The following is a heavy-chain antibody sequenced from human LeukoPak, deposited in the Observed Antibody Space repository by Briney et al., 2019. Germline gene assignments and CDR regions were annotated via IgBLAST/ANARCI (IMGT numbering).Heavy chain of an antibody. V-gene: IGHV3-21*01. D-gene: IGHD5-12*01. CDR2: ISSSSSYI. CDR1: GFTFSSYS. CDR3: AREGDSGYDVGGWFDP. Sequence: GGSLRLSCAASGFTFSSYSMNWVRQAPGKGLEWVSSISSSSSYIYYADSVRGRFTISRDNAKNSLYLQMNSLRAEDTAVYYCAREGDSGYDVGGWFDPWGQGTLVTVSS. J-gene: IGHJ5*02.